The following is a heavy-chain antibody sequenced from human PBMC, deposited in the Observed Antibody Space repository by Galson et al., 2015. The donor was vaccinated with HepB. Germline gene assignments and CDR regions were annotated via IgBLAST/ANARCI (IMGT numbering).Heavy chain of an antibody. CDR2: TSAYNGNT. D-gene: IGHD3-22*01. J-gene: IGHJ5*02. CDR3: ARDGKYYDSTGYYPDNWFDP. Sequence: SVKVSCKAYGYTFTNYGMNWVRLAPGQGLEWMGWTSAYNGNTNYAQKFRGRVTMTTDTSTSTVYMELRSLTSDDTAVYYCARDGKYYDSTGYYPDNWFDPWGQGTLVTVSS. CDR1: GYTFTNYG. V-gene: IGHV1-18*01.